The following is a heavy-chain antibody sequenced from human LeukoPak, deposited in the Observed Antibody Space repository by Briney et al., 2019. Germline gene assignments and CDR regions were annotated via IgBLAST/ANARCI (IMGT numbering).Heavy chain of an antibody. Sequence: PGGSLRLSCAASGFTFSGYWMTWVRQTPVEGLEWVATINQDGSQKYYVDSVKGRFTISRDNAKNSLYLQMNSLRAEDTAVFYCARSPNIAVAGGAYWGQGTPVTVSS. J-gene: IGHJ4*02. CDR2: INQDGSQK. CDR3: ARSPNIAVAGGAY. V-gene: IGHV3-7*01. CDR1: GFTFSGYW. D-gene: IGHD6-19*01.